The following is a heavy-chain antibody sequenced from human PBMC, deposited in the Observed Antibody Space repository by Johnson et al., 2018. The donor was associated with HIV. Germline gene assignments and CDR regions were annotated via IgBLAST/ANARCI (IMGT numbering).Heavy chain of an antibody. J-gene: IGHJ3*02. D-gene: IGHD3-3*01. CDR2: LGTAGDT. CDR1: GFTFSNYD. CDR3: AKEGADYNFWSGYSSNAFDI. V-gene: IGHV3-13*01. Sequence: VQLVESGGGVVQPGRSLRLSCAASGFTFSNYDMYWVRQATGKGLEWVSGLGTAGDTYYADSVKGRFTISRDNSKNTLYLQMNSLRAEDTAVYYCAKEGADYNFWSGYSSNAFDIWGQGTMVTVSS.